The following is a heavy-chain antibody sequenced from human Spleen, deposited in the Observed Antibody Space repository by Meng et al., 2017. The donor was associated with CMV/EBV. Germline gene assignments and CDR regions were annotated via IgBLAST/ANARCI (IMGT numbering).Heavy chain of an antibody. CDR2: ISYDGSSQ. CDR1: GFTFSNYA. J-gene: IGHJ4*02. V-gene: IGHV3-30-3*01. CDR3: ATFPYSGNYDGYFDY. Sequence: QVQLVESGGGVVQPGRSLRLSCVASGFTFSNYAIQWVRQAPGKGLEWVALISYDGSSQFYAGSGKGRFTISRDNSKNTLYLQMNSLRTEDTAVYFCATFPYSGNYDGYFDYWGQGTLVTVSS. D-gene: IGHD1-26*01.